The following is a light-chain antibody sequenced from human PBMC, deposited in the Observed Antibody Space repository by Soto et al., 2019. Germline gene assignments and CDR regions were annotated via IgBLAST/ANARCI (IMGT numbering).Light chain of an antibody. J-gene: IGLJ2*01. CDR2: EVS. CDR3: SSYTSSSTLVV. CDR1: SSDVGGYNY. Sequence: QSALTQPASVSGSPGQSITISCTGTSSDVGGYNYVSWYQQHPGKAPKLMIYEVSNRPSGVSNRFSGSKSGNTASLTISGLQAEDEYDYYCSSYTSSSTLVVFSGGTKLTVL. V-gene: IGLV2-14*01.